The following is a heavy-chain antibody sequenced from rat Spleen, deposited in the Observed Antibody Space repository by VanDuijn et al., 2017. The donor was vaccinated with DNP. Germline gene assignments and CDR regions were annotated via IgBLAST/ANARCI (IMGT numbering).Heavy chain of an antibody. CDR1: GFPFSKYV. CDR3: ARDLRGYSADFFDY. Sequence: EVQLVESGGGLVEPGRSLKLSCAASGFPFSKYVMVWVRQAPKKGLEWVATITSSGGSTYYPDSVKGRFTISRDNAKNTLYLQMNSLRSEDTATYYCARDLRGYSADFFDYWGQGVMVTVSS. D-gene: IGHD1-11*01. J-gene: IGHJ2*01. CDR2: ITSSGGST. V-gene: IGHV5S13*01.